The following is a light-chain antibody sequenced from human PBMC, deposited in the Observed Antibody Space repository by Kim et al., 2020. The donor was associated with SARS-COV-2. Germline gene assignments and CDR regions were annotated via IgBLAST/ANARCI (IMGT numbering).Light chain of an antibody. Sequence: ITLSCTGTSSDVGGYNYVSWYQQHPGKAPKLMIYDVSNRPSGVSNRFSGSKSGNTASLTISGLQAEDEADYYCSSYTSSSTYRHVVFGGGTQLTVL. CDR2: DVS. J-gene: IGLJ2*01. CDR3: SSYTSSSTYRHVV. CDR1: SSDVGGYNY. V-gene: IGLV2-14*03.